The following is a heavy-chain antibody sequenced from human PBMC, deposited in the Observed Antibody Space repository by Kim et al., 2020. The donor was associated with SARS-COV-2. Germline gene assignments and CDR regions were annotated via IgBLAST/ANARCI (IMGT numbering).Heavy chain of an antibody. J-gene: IGHJ6*02. D-gene: IGHD6-13*01. V-gene: IGHV3-13*04. CDR3: ARALAGIAAAGKPQDYYYYGMDV. CDR1: GFTFSSYD. CDR2: IGTAGDT. Sequence: GGSLRLSCAASGFTFSSYDMHWVRQATGKGLEWVSAIGTAGDTYYPGSVKGRFTISRENAKNSLYLQMNSLRAGDTAVYYCARALAGIAAAGKPQDYYYYGMDVWGQGTTVTVSS.